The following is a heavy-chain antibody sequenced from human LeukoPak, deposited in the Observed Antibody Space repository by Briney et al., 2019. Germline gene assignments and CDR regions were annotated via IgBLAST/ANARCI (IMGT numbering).Heavy chain of an antibody. CDR1: GFTVSTNC. D-gene: IGHD2-15*01. CDR3: AKDHSLVVAATPLDY. V-gene: IGHV3-53*01. CDR2: IYSGGTT. Sequence: PGGSLRLSCAASGFTVSTNCMTWVRQAPGKGLEWVSTIYSGGTTYYADSVMGRFTISRHNSKNTLYLQMNSLRAEDTAVYYCAKDHSLVVAATPLDYWGQGTLVTVSS. J-gene: IGHJ4*02.